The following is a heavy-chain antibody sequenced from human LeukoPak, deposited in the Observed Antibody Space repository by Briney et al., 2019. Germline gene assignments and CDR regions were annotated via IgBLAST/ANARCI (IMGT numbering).Heavy chain of an antibody. J-gene: IGHJ4*02. CDR3: ARRYSSSWFQANYFDY. D-gene: IGHD6-13*01. CDR2: IRGSGGST. CDR1: GFTFSSYA. V-gene: IGHV3-23*01. Sequence: GSLRLSCAASGFTFSSYAMSWVGQAPGKGLDWVYAIRGSGGSTYYADSVKGRFTISRDNSKNTLYVQMSSLRAEDTAVYYCARRYSSSWFQANYFDYWGQGTLVTVSS.